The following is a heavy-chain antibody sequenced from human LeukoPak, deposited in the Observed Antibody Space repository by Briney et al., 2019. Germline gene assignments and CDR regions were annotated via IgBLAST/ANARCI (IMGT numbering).Heavy chain of an antibody. CDR3: AGVTGYSGFYPLDY. CDR2: INPNSGGT. CDR1: GYTFTGYY. Sequence: ASVKVSCKASGYTFTGYYMHWVRQAPGQGLEWMGWINPNSGGTNYAQKFQGRVTMTRDTSISTAYMELSRLRSDDTAVYYCAGVTGYSGFYPLDYWGQGTLVTVSS. V-gene: IGHV1-2*02. D-gene: IGHD5-12*01. J-gene: IGHJ4*02.